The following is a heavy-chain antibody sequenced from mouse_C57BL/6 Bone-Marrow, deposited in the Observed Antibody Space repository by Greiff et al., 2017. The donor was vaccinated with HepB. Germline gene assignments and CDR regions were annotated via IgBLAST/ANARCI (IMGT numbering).Heavy chain of an antibody. D-gene: IGHD2-3*01. CDR1: GYTFISYW. CDR2: IYPGSGST. J-gene: IGHJ1*03. Sequence: QVQLQQPGAELVKPGASVKMSCKASGYTFISYWITWVKQRPGQGLEWIGDIYPGSGSTNYNEKFKSKATLTVDTSSSTAYMQLSSLTSEDSAVYYCARSAGWLLRTGYFDVWGTGTTVTVSS. V-gene: IGHV1-55*01. CDR3: ARSAGWLLRTGYFDV.